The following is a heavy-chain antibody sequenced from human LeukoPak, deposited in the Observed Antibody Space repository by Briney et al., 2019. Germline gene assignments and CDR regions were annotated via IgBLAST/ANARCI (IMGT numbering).Heavy chain of an antibody. D-gene: IGHD2-2*01. V-gene: IGHV3-30*02. CDR1: GFTFSSYG. CDR3: AKDAPAYQLLWDYFDY. Sequence: PGGSLRLSCAASGFTFSSYGMHWVRQAPGKGLEWVAFIRYDGSNKYYADSVKGRFTISRDNSKNTLYLQMNSLRAEDTAVYYCAKDAPAYQLLWDYFDYWGQGTLVTVSS. J-gene: IGHJ4*02. CDR2: IRYDGSNK.